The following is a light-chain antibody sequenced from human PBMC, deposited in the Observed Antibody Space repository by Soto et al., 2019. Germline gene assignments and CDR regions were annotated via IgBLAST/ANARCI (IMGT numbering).Light chain of an antibody. CDR1: TSDVGTYNY. J-gene: IGLJ3*02. CDR3: CSYAGSYTGV. V-gene: IGLV2-11*01. CDR2: DVI. Sequence: QSALTQPRSVSGSPGQSVTISCTGTTSDVGTYNYVSWYQQHPGKAPKLMIYDVIKRPSGVPDRFSGSKSGNTASLTISGLQAEDEADYYCCSYAGSYTGVFGGGTKVTVL.